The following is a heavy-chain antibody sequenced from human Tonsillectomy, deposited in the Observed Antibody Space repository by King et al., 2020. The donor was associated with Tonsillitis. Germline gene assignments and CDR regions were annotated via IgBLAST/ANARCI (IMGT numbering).Heavy chain of an antibody. D-gene: IGHD6-19*01. CDR2: IYYSGST. CDR3: ARTYSSGWYRWFDP. V-gene: IGHV4-59*08. CDR1: GGSIGSYY. J-gene: IGHJ5*02. Sequence: QLQESGPGLVKPSETLSLTCTVSGGSIGSYYGSWIRQPPGKGLEWIGYIYYSGSTNYNPSLKSRVTITVDTSKNQFSLKLSSVTAADTAVYYCARTYSSGWYRWFDPWGQGTLVTVSS.